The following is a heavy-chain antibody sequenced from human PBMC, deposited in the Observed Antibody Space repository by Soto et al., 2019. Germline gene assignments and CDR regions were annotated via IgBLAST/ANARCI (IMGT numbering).Heavy chain of an antibody. J-gene: IGHJ6*02. CDR1: GFTFSDYY. V-gene: IGHV3-11*04. D-gene: IGHD2-2*01. CDR2: ISSSSSTI. Sequence: QVQLVESGGGLVKPGGSLRLSCAASGFTFSDYYMSWIRQAPGKGLEWVSYISSSSSTIYYADSVKGRFTISRDNAKNSLYLQMNSLRDEDTAVYYCARDCSSTSCHLWYYYGMDVWGQGTTVTVSS. CDR3: ARDCSSTSCHLWYYYGMDV.